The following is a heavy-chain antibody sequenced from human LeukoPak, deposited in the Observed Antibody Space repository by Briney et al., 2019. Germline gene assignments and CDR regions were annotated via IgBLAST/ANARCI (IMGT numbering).Heavy chain of an antibody. V-gene: IGHV4-59*01. CDR3: ARGFGIYAFDI. CDR2: IYYSGST. D-gene: IGHD3-3*02. Sequence: SETLSLTCTVSGGSISSYYWSWIRQPPAKGLEWIGYIYYSGSTNYNPSLKSRVTISVDTSKNQFSLKLSSVTAADTAVYYCARGFGIYAFDIWGQGTMVTVSS. J-gene: IGHJ3*02. CDR1: GGSISSYY.